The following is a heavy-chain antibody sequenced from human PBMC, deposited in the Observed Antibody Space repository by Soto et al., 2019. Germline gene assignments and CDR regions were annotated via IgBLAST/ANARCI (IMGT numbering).Heavy chain of an antibody. J-gene: IGHJ4*02. D-gene: IGHD6-25*01. CDR2: ISDNGANT. V-gene: IGHV3-23*01. Sequence: LRLSCIASGFTFSNYAMSWVRQAPGKGLEWVSTISDNGANTFIGDSMKDHFDISRDNSKNTVFLHLSTVRAEDTAIYYCARAIGADFFDYWGQGTPVTVSS. CDR1: GFTFSNYA. CDR3: ARAIGADFFDY.